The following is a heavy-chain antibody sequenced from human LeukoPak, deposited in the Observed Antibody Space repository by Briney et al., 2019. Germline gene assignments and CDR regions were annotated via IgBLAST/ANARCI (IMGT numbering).Heavy chain of an antibody. Sequence: NPGGSLRLSCAASGFTFSSYSMNWVRQAPGKGLEWVSSISSSSSYIYYADSVKGRFTIPRDNAKNSLYLQMNNLRAEDTAVYYWARDLRDSSSWYWYYYYMDVWGKGTTVTVSS. CDR1: GFTFSSYS. CDR2: ISSSSSYI. CDR3: ARDLRDSSSWYWYYYYMDV. D-gene: IGHD6-13*01. J-gene: IGHJ6*03. V-gene: IGHV3-21*01.